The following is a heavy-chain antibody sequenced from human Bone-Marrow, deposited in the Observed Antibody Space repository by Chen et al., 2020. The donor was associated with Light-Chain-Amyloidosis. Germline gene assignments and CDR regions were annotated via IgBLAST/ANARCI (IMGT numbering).Heavy chain of an antibody. Sequence: QVQLVESGGGLVKPGGSLRLSCAASGLSFSAKYMTWIRQTAGKGLEWVAYIDSRSTYRNYADSAKGRFTISRDNAKNSLYLQMNSLRVEDTGVYYCARGWDSGWSYFDNWGQGTLVTVSS. CDR2: IDSRSTYR. CDR3: ARGWDSGWSYFDN. V-gene: IGHV3-11*06. CDR1: GLSFSAKY. J-gene: IGHJ4*02. D-gene: IGHD6-19*01.